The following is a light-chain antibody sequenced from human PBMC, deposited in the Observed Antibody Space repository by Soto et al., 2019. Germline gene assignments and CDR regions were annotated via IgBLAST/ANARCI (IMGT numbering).Light chain of an antibody. J-gene: IGKJ1*01. V-gene: IGKV3-20*01. CDR2: NAS. CDR3: QQYNCSPRT. Sequence: EIVLTQSPGTLSLSPGERATLSCRASQSLPNNYLAWYQQKPGQAPRLLIYNASGTATGIPDRFSGSGSGTDFPLTISRLEPEYFAVYFCQQYNCSPRTFGQGTRVEIK. CDR1: QSLPNNY.